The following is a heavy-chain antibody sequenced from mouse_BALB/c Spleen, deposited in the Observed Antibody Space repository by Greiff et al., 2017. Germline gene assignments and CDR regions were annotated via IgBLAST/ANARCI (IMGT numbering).Heavy chain of an antibody. J-gene: IGHJ3*01. D-gene: IGHD1-1*01. Sequence: VKLQQSGAELMKPGASVKISCKATGYTFSSYWIEWVKQRPGHGLEWIGEILPGSGSTNYNEKFKGKATFTADTSSNTAYMQLSSLTSEDSAVYYCARGANYYGSRAYWGQGTLVTVSA. CDR2: ILPGSGST. V-gene: IGHV1-9*01. CDR1: GYTFSSYW. CDR3: ARGANYYGSRAY.